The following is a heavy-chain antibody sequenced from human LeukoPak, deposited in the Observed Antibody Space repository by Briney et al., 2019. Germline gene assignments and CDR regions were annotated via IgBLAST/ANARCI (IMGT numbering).Heavy chain of an antibody. D-gene: IGHD3-22*01. V-gene: IGHV1-18*01. Sequence: ASVKVSCKASGYTFTSYGISWVRQAPGQGLEWMGWISAYNGNINYAQKLRGRVTMTTDTSTSTAYMELRSLGSDDTAVYYCARDAPHYYDSSGYSPFAWYFDLWGRGTLVTVSS. CDR3: ARDAPHYYDSSGYSPFAWYFDL. CDR2: ISAYNGNI. CDR1: GYTFTSYG. J-gene: IGHJ2*01.